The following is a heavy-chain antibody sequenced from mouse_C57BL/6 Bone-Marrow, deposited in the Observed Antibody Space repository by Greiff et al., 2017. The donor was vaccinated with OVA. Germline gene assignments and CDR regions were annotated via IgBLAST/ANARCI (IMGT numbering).Heavy chain of an antibody. CDR1: GYTFTSYG. Sequence: QVHVKQSGAELARPGASVKLSCKASGYTFTSYGISWVKQRTGQGLEWIGEIYPRSGNTYYNEKFKGKATLTADKSSSTAYMELRSLTSEDSAVYFCARSRGLRRGYAMGYWGQGTSVTVSS. V-gene: IGHV1-81*01. CDR3: ARSRGLRRGYAMGY. J-gene: IGHJ4*01. D-gene: IGHD2-4*01. CDR2: IYPRSGNT.